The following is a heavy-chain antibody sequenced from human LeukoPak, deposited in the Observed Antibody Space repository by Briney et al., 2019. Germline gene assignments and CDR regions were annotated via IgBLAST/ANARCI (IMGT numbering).Heavy chain of an antibody. D-gene: IGHD3-10*01. J-gene: IGHJ6*03. CDR1: GFTFSSSA. CDR3: ATLPGAYGSGSYRYYYYYYMDV. CDR2: ISGSGSGSST. Sequence: GGSLRLSCAASGFTFSSSAMSWVRQAPGKGLEWVSTISGSGSGSSTYYADSVKGRFTISRDNAKNTLYLQMNSLRAEDTAVYYCATLPGAYGSGSYRYYYYYYMDVWGKGTTVTISS. V-gene: IGHV3-23*01.